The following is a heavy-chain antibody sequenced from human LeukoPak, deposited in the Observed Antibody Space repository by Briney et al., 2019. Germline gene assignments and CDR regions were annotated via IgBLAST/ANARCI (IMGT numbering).Heavy chain of an antibody. V-gene: IGHV3-74*01. D-gene: IGHD3-10*01. CDR1: GFTFSDYW. CDR3: ARDRGPRTGFMVREAYDY. CDR2: ISSDGDTT. J-gene: IGHJ4*02. Sequence: GGSLRPSCAASGFTFSDYWIHWVRQAPGKGLVWVSRISSDGDTTNYADSVKGRFTISRDNAKNTLYLRMNSLRVEDTAVYYCARDRGPRTGFMVREAYDYWGQGTLVTVSS.